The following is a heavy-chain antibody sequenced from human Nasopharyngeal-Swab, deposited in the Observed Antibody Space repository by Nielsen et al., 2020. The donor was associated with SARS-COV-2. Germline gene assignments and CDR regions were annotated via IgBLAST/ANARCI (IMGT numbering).Heavy chain of an antibody. CDR2: IRSKGNNYAT. CDR1: GFIFSDSA. D-gene: IGHD2-15*01. Sequence: GESLKISCAASGFIFSDSAIHWVRQASGKGLGWVGRIRSKGNNYATAYAASVKGRFIIFRDDPTNTAYLQMNSLKTEDTAVYYCTRCGGGCYSGRDYWGQGTLVTVSS. CDR3: TRCGGGCYSGRDY. J-gene: IGHJ4*02. V-gene: IGHV3-73*01.